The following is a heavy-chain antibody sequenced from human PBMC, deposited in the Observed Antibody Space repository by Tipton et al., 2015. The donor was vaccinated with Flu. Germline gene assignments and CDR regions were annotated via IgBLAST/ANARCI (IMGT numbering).Heavy chain of an antibody. Sequence: QLVQSGAEVKKPGTSVKVSCEASRDTFNNYHITWVRQAPGQGLEWMGRVIPSLGMTDYAHQFQGRVTITADRSTSTAYLELSSLKSEDTAIYYCAREPYDGTGLVNAFDVWGQGTMVTVSS. CDR2: VIPSLGMT. CDR1: RDTFNNYH. J-gene: IGHJ3*01. CDR3: AREPYDGTGLVNAFDV. V-gene: IGHV1-69*09. D-gene: IGHD3-22*01.